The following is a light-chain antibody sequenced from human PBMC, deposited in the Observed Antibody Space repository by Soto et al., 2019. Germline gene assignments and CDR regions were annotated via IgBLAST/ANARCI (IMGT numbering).Light chain of an antibody. CDR1: SSNIGSNY. J-gene: IGLJ3*02. V-gene: IGLV1-47*01. CDR3: ATWDDSLSGWV. Sequence: QSVLTQPPSASGTPGQRVTISCSGSSSNIGSNYVYWYQQLPGTAPKLLIYRNNQRPSGVPDLFSGSKSGTSASLAISGLRCEDEADYYCATWDDSLSGWVFGGGTKLTVL. CDR2: RNN.